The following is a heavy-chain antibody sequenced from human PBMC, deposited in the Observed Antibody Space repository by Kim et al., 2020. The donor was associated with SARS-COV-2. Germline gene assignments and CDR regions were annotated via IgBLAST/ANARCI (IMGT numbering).Heavy chain of an antibody. J-gene: IGHJ4*02. CDR2: SN. V-gene: IGHV4-59*01. CDR3: AVGLQWCFDD. D-gene: IGHD2-15*01. Sequence: SNNYNPAHNSRVIISLDTSKNQYSLKLNSVTAADTAGYYCAVGLQWCFDDWGQGTLVTVSS.